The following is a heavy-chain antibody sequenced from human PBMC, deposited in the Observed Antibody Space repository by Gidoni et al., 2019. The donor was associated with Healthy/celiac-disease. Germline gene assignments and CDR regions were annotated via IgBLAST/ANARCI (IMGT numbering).Heavy chain of an antibody. CDR1: GYTFTGYY. CDR2: INPNSGGT. CDR3: ARGGGITIFGATHEAMDV. J-gene: IGHJ6*04. V-gene: IGHV1-2*02. D-gene: IGHD3-3*01. Sequence: QVQLVQSGAEVKKPGASVKVSCKASGYTFTGYYMHWVRQAPGQGLEWMGWINPNSGGTNYAQKFQGRVTMTRDTSISTAYMELSRLRSDDTAVYYCARGGGITIFGATHEAMDVWGKGTTVTVSS.